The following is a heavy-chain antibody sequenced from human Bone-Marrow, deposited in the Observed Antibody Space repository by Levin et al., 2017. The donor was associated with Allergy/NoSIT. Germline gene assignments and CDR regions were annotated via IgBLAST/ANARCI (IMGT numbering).Heavy chain of an antibody. CDR3: AKDLHYGSAMDY. CDR2: ILYTGAT. D-gene: IGHD3-10*01. CDR1: GFTFINHA. J-gene: IGHJ4*02. V-gene: IGHV3-23*01. Sequence: GESLKISCAASGFTFINHAMTWVRQAPGKGLEWVSIILYTGATYYADSVRGRFIVSRDNSKNTLFLQMNSLRAEVTAIYYCAKDLHYGSAMDYWGQGALVTVSS.